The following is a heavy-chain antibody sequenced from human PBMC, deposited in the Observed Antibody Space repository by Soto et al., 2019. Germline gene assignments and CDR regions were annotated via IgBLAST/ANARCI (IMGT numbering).Heavy chain of an antibody. CDR3: AQTLGSAVAGPGRFDL. CDR1: GGTFSNYA. D-gene: IGHD6-19*01. J-gene: IGHJ2*01. Sequence: QVQLVQSGAEVKKPGSSVKVSCKASGGTFSNYAITWVRQAPGQGLGWMGGITPFFGTANYAQKFQGRVTITADESMSTAYMELSRLRSEDTAVYYCAQTLGSAVAGPGRFDLWGRSTLVTVSS. CDR2: ITPFFGTA. V-gene: IGHV1-69*12.